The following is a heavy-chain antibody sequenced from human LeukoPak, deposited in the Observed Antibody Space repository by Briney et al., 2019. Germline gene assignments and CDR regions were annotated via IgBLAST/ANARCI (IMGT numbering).Heavy chain of an antibody. D-gene: IGHD3-3*01. CDR2: IYPADSET. CDR3: ARFEVKYEDNRSFYYFDY. V-gene: IGHV5-51*01. Sequence: RGESLKISCRVSGYAFASYWIGWVRQVPGKGLEWMGIIYPADSETKSSPSFQGQVTFSADKSINTAYLQWTSLKASDTAMYYCARFEVKYEDNRSFYYFDYWGQGTLVTVSS. J-gene: IGHJ4*02. CDR1: GYAFASYW.